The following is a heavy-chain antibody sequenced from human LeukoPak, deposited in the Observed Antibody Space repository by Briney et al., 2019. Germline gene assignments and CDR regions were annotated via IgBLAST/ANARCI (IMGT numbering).Heavy chain of an antibody. D-gene: IGHD4-17*01. J-gene: IGHJ4*02. CDR3: ASLRDFDYGNYFDY. Sequence: PSETLSLTCTVSGGSISSSSYYWGWIRQPPGKGLEWIGSIYYSGSTYYNPSLKSRVTISVDTSKNQFSLKLSSVTAADTAVYYCASLRDFDYGNYFDYWGQGTLVTVSS. CDR1: GGSISSSSYY. V-gene: IGHV4-39*01. CDR2: IYYSGST.